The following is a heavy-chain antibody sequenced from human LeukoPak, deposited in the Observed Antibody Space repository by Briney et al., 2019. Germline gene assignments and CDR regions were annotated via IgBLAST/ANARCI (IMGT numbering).Heavy chain of an antibody. J-gene: IGHJ5*02. CDR1: GFSFDDYG. CDR3: ARADGSGELSP. Sequence: GGSLRLSCVASGFSFDDYGMFWVRQTPGKGLEWVSGISWNSGNIGYADSVKGRLTISRDNANNSVYLQMNSLRAEDTAVYYCARADGSGELSPWGQGTLVTVSS. CDR2: ISWNSGNI. V-gene: IGHV3-20*04. D-gene: IGHD3-16*02.